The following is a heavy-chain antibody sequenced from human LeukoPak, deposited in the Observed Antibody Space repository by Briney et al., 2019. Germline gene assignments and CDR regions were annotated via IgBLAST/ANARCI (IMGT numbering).Heavy chain of an antibody. CDR1: GFTFSSYE. J-gene: IGHJ4*02. V-gene: IGHV3-72*01. CDR3: SRSSVSSDDY. D-gene: IGHD6-6*01. Sequence: PGGSLRLSCAASGFTFSSYEMNWVRQAPEKGLEWLGRSRNKANSYTTEYAASVKARFTISRDDSKNSLYLQMNSLKTEDTAVYYCSRSSVSSDDYWGQGTLVTVSS. CDR2: SRNKANSYTT.